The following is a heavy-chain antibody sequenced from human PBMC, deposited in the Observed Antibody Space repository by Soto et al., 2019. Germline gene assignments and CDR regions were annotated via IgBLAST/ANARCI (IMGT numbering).Heavy chain of an antibody. CDR3: VRLGGSSEIDY. Sequence: EVQLVESGGGLVQPGGSLGLSCVASGFSFSSLWMHWVRQAPGKGLVWIARIDIEGSGTNYADSVKGRFTISRDNAKSTLYLQMNSLSVEDTAVYYCVRLGGSSEIDYWGQGTLVTVSS. D-gene: IGHD6-13*01. CDR2: IDIEGSGT. V-gene: IGHV3-74*01. J-gene: IGHJ4*02. CDR1: GFSFSSLW.